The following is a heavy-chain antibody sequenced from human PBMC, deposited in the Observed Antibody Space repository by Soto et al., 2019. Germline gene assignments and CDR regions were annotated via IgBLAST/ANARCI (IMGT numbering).Heavy chain of an antibody. CDR1: GGTFSSYT. Sequence: QVQLVQSGAEVKKPGSSVKVSCKASGGTFSSYTISWVRQAPGQGLEWMGRIIPILGTANYAQKFQGRVTITADESTSTAYMELSSLRSEDTAVYYCARGVIAAAGTRWFDPWGQGTLVTVSS. V-gene: IGHV1-69*08. CDR3: ARGVIAAAGTRWFDP. CDR2: IIPILGTA. J-gene: IGHJ5*02. D-gene: IGHD6-13*01.